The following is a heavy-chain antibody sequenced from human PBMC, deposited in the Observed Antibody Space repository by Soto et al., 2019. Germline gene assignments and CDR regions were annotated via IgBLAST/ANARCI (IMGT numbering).Heavy chain of an antibody. CDR1: GGTFSSYT. Sequence: ASVKVSCKASGGTFSSYTISWVRQAPGQGLEWMGRIIPILGIANYAQKFQGRVTITADKSTSTAYMELSSLRSEDTAVYYCARSGTKGYCSGGSCYFVYWGQGTLVTFSS. CDR2: IIPILGIA. D-gene: IGHD2-15*01. J-gene: IGHJ4*02. V-gene: IGHV1-69*02. CDR3: ARSGTKGYCSGGSCYFVY.